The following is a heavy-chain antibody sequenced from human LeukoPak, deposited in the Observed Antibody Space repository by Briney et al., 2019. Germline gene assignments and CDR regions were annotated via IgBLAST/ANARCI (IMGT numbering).Heavy chain of an antibody. CDR1: GFNFNNYW. V-gene: IGHV3-7*01. Sequence: GGSLRLSCAASGFNFNNYWMSWVRQVPGKGLQWVANIKQDGSAKFYVDSVKGRFTISRDNTKNSLYLRMNSLRVEDTAVYYCARGDFSDYGDYVDAFDIWGQGTMVTVSS. J-gene: IGHJ3*02. D-gene: IGHD4-17*01. CDR3: ARGDFSDYGDYVDAFDI. CDR2: IKQDGSAK.